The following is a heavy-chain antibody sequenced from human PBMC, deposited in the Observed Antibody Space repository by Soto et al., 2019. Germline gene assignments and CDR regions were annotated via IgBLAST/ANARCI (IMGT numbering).Heavy chain of an antibody. Sequence: EVQLVESGGGLVQPGGSLRLSCAASGFTFSTHWMSWVRQVPGKGLEWVANIKQDGSRKNYVDSVKGRFTVSRDNAKNSLYLQMASLRAEDTAVYYCARADGSDYGVYFDCWGQGTLVTVSS. D-gene: IGHD4-17*01. J-gene: IGHJ4*02. CDR1: GFTFSTHW. CDR3: ARADGSDYGVYFDC. CDR2: IKQDGSRK. V-gene: IGHV3-7*03.